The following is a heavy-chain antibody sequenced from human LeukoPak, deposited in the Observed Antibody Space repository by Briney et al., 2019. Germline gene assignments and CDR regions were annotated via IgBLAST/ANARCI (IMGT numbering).Heavy chain of an antibody. CDR2: MYHSGTT. Sequence: SETLSLTCAVSGSSISSGGYSWSWIRQPPGKGLEWIGYMYHSGTTHYNPSLKSRVTISVDRSKNQFSLKLSSVTAADTAVYYCVRGYYYDSSGYWVRAFDIWGQGTMVTVSS. D-gene: IGHD3-22*01. J-gene: IGHJ3*02. CDR3: VRGYYYDSSGYWVRAFDI. CDR1: GSSISSGGYS. V-gene: IGHV4-30-2*01.